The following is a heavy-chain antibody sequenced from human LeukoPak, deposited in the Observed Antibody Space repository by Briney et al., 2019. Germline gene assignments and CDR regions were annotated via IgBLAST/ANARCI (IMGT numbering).Heavy chain of an antibody. CDR1: GFTFSSYA. D-gene: IGHD5-24*01. V-gene: IGHV3-30*04. CDR3: VREMATITYAFDI. CDR2: ISYDGSSK. Sequence: GGSLRLSCAASGFTFSSYAMHWVRQAPGKGLEWVAVISYDGSSKYYADSVKGRFTISRDNSKNTLYLQMNSLRAEDTAVYYCVREMATITYAFDIWGQGTMVTVSS. J-gene: IGHJ3*02.